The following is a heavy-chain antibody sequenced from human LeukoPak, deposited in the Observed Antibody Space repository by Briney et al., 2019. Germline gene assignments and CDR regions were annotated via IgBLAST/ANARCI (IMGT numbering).Heavy chain of an antibody. CDR2: IKEDGSDK. V-gene: IGHV3-7*04. J-gene: IGHJ2*01. Sequence: GGSLRLSCAASGFTFSSYWMSWVRQAPGKGLEWVAHIKEDGSDKNYVDSVKGRFTISRDNAKHSLYLQMNSLRVEDTAVYYCARVHWYFDFWGRGTLVSVSS. CDR1: GFTFSSYW. CDR3: ARVHWYFDF.